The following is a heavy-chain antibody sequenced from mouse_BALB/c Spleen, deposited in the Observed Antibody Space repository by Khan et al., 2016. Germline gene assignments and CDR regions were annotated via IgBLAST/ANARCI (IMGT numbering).Heavy chain of an antibody. CDR3: ARRGEYGHVD. V-gene: IGHV3-1*02. D-gene: IGHD1-2*01. CDR1: GYSITSGYS. J-gene: IGHJ2*01. CDR2: IHYSGST. Sequence: EVQLQESGPDLVKPAQSLSLTCTVTGYSITSGYSWHWIRQFQGNKLEWMGSIHYSGSTNYNPSLKSRISVTRDTSKNQFFLQLNSVTAEDTATDYSARRGEYGHVDWGQGSTLTVSS.